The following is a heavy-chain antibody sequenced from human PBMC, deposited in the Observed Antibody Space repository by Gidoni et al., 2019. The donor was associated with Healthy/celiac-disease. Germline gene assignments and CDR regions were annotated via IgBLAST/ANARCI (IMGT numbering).Heavy chain of an antibody. J-gene: IGHJ2*01. CDR1: GYSFTSYW. V-gene: IGHV5-10-1*03. CDR2: IDPCDSYT. Sequence: EVQLVQSGAEVKKPGESLRISCKGSGYSFTSYWISWVRQMPGKGLEWMGRIDPCDSYTNYSPSFQGHVTISADKSISTAYLQWSSLKASDTAMYYCARHLTGATPSRSWYFDLWGRGTLVTVSS. CDR3: ARHLTGATPSRSWYFDL. D-gene: IGHD6-25*01.